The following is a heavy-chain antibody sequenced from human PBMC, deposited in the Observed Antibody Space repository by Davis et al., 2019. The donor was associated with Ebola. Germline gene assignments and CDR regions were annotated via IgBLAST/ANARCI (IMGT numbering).Heavy chain of an antibody. J-gene: IGHJ4*02. V-gene: IGHV1-8*01. CDR1: GYTFTSYD. CDR2: MNPNSGNT. D-gene: IGHD4-17*01. CDR3: ARAIRARYGDYLPYYFDY. Sequence: ASVKVSCKASGYTFTSYDINWVRQATGQGLEWMGWMNPNSGNTGYAQKFQGRVTMTRNTSISTAYMELSSLRSEDTAVYYCARAIRARYGDYLPYYFDYWGQGTLVTVSS.